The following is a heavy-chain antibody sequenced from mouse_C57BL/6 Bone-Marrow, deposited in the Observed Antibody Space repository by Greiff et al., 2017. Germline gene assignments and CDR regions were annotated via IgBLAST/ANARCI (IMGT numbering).Heavy chain of an antibody. V-gene: IGHV14-4*01. CDR3: TAYDYDYFDY. D-gene: IGHD2-4*01. Sequence: EVQLQQSGAELVRPGASVKLSCTASGFNIKDDYMHWVKQRPEQGLEWIGWIDPENGDTEYASKFQGKATITADTSSNTADRQLSSLTSEDTAVYYCTAYDYDYFDYWGQGTTLTVSS. J-gene: IGHJ2*01. CDR1: GFNIKDDY. CDR2: IDPENGDT.